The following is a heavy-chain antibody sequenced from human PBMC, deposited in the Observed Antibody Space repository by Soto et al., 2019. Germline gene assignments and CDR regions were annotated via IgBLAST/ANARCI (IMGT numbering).Heavy chain of an antibody. CDR1: GGTFSSYA. D-gene: IGHD3-22*01. V-gene: IGHV1-69*12. Sequence: QVQLVQSGAEVKKPGSSVKVSCKASGGTFSSYAISWVRQAPGQGLEWMGETIPIFGTANYAQKFQGRVTITADESTSTAYMELSSLRSEDTDVYYCARDRGPSSGYYPYWFDPWGQGTLVTVSS. CDR3: ARDRGPSSGYYPYWFDP. J-gene: IGHJ5*02. CDR2: TIPIFGTA.